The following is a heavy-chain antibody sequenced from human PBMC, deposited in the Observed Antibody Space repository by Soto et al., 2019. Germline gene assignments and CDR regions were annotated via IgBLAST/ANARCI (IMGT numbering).Heavy chain of an antibody. D-gene: IGHD3-10*01. Sequence: ASVKVSCKGSGYTFTSYVLSWERQAPGQGLEWVGWISAYNGNTNYAEKLPGRVTMTTDTSTSTPYMKLRSLRSDDTAVYYRATDHYTMVPGVIILDAFAIRRQRTTVTVSS. J-gene: IGHJ3*02. CDR3: ATDHYTMVPGVIILDAFAI. V-gene: IGHV1-18*01. CDR2: ISAYNGNT. CDR1: GYTFTSYV.